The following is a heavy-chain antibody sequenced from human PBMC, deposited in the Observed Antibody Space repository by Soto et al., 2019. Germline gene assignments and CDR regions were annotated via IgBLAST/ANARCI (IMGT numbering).Heavy chain of an antibody. Sequence: QVQLQESGPGLVKPSETLSLTCTVSGGSVSSGSYYWSWIRQPPGKGLEWIGYIYYSGSTNYNPSLKSRVTISVDTSKNQFSLKLSSVTAADKAVYYCARVSTIYCTNGVCYMDPYYFDYWGQGTLVTVSS. CDR1: GGSVSSGSYY. CDR2: IYYSGST. J-gene: IGHJ4*02. D-gene: IGHD2-8*01. V-gene: IGHV4-61*01. CDR3: ARVSTIYCTNGVCYMDPYYFDY.